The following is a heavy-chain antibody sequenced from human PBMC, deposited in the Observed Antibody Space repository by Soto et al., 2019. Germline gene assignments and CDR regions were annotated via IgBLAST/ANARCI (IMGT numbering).Heavy chain of an antibody. CDR3: ARGGSGSDWDYYGMDV. CDR1: ALTASKNY. J-gene: IGHJ6*02. Sequence: EVQLVGSGGGLVQPGGSLRLSCGGSALTASKNYMSWVRQPPGKGLEWVSVIYSGGTTYYADSVKDRFSISRDNSKSTLYLQMDNLRAGDTAVYYCARGGSGSDWDYYGMDVWGQGTTVTVSS. V-gene: IGHV3-66*01. CDR2: IYSGGTT. D-gene: IGHD3-10*01.